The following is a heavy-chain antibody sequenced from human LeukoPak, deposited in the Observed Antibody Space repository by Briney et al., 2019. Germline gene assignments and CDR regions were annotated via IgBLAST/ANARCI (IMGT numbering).Heavy chain of an antibody. D-gene: IGHD2-15*01. J-gene: IGHJ4*02. CDR3: AKARNRYCSGGSCYSSVFFFFDY. V-gene: IGHV3-23*01. CDR1: GFTFSSYA. Sequence: GGSLRLSCAASGFTFSSYAMSWVRQAPGKGLEWVSAISGSSGSTYYADSVKGRFTISRDNSKNTLYLQMNSLRAEDTAVYYCAKARNRYCSGGSCYSSVFFFFDYWGQGTLVTVSS. CDR2: ISGSSGST.